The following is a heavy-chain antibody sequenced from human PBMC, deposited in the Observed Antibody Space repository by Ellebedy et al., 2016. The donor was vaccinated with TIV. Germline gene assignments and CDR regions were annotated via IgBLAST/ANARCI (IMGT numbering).Heavy chain of an antibody. CDR3: AGDFDGYKDY. CDR2: IYDSGST. D-gene: IGHD5-24*01. V-gene: IGHV4-59*01. J-gene: IGHJ4*02. Sequence: MPSETLSLTCTVSGGSISSYYWSWIRQPPGKGLEWIGYIYDSGSTKYNPSLKSRVTISVDTSKNQFSLKLSSVTAADTAVYYCAGDFDGYKDYWGQGTLVTVSS. CDR1: GGSISSYY.